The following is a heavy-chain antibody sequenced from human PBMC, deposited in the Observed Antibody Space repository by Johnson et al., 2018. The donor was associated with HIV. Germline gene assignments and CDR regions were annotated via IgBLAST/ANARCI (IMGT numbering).Heavy chain of an antibody. D-gene: IGHD2-15*01. CDR2: ISYDGSNK. V-gene: IGHV3-30-3*01. CDR3: SRSPRIVVVVAATVGHAFEI. CDR1: GFTFSSYA. J-gene: IGHJ3*02. Sequence: QVQLVESGGGVVQPGRSLRLSCAASGFTFSSYAMHWVRQAPGKGLEWVAVISYDGSNKYYADSVKGRLTISRDNSKNTLYLQMNSLRAEDTAVYYCSRSPRIVVVVAATVGHAFEIWGQGTMVTVSS.